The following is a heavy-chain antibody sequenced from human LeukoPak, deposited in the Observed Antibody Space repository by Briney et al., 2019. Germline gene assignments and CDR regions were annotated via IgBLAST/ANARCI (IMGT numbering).Heavy chain of an antibody. J-gene: IGHJ4*02. CDR3: ARDFLPFARITMIAGGY. V-gene: IGHV1-8*01. CDR1: GYTFTSYD. CDR2: MNPNSGNT. D-gene: IGHD3-22*01. Sequence: ASVKVSCKASGYTFTSYDINWVRQATGQGLEWMGWMNPNSGNTGYAQKFQGRVTMTTDTSTSTAYMELRSLRSDDTAVYYCARDFLPFARITMIAGGYWGQGTLVTVSS.